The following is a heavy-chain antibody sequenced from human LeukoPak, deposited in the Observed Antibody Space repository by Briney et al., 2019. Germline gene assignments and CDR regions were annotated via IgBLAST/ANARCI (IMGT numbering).Heavy chain of an antibody. J-gene: IGHJ4*02. Sequence: GASVKVSCKASGYTFTDYYMHWVRQAPGQGLEWMGWISAYNGNTNYAQKLQGRVTMTTDTSTSTAYMELRSLRSDDTAVYYCARGDPSRLDYWGQGTLVTVSS. V-gene: IGHV1-18*04. D-gene: IGHD5-12*01. CDR3: ARGDPSRLDY. CDR1: GYTFTDYY. CDR2: ISAYNGNT.